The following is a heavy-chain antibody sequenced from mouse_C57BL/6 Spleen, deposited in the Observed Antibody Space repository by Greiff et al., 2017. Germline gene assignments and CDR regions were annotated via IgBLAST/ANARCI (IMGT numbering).Heavy chain of an antibody. J-gene: IGHJ2*01. CDR3: ARDDCLDY. D-gene: IGHD2-13*01. Sequence: EVNVVESGGGLVKPGGSLKLSCAASGFTFSSYAMSWVRQTPEKRLEWVATISDGGSYTYYPDNVKGRFTISRDNAKNNLYLQMSHLKSEDTAMYYCARDDCLDYWGQGTTLTVSS. V-gene: IGHV5-4*01. CDR2: ISDGGSYT. CDR1: GFTFSSYA.